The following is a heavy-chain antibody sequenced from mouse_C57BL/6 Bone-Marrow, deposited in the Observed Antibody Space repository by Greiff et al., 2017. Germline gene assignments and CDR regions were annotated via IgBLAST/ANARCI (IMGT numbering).Heavy chain of an antibody. Sequence: QVQLQQSGAELARPGASVKLSCKASGYTFTSYGISWVKQRTGQGLEWIGEIYPRSGNTYYNEKFKGEATLTADKSSGTAYMELRSLTSVDAAVSFCARSDWNAGYFDYWGQGTTLTVSA. CDR2: IYPRSGNT. CDR1: GYTFTSYG. V-gene: IGHV1-81*01. CDR3: ARSDWNAGYFDY. D-gene: IGHD2-13*01. J-gene: IGHJ2*01.